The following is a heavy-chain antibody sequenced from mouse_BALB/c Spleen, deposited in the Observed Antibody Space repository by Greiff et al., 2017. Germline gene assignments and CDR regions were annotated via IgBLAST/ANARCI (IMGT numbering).Heavy chain of an antibody. V-gene: IGHV1S137*01. CDR1: GYTFTDYA. CDR2: ISTYYGDA. Sequence: QVHVKQSGAELVRPGVSVKISCKGSGYTFTDYAMHWVKQSHAKSLEWIGVISTYYGDASYNQKFKGKATMTVDKSSSTAYMELARLTSEDSAIYYCARGPTAKEFSYWGQGTLVTVSA. D-gene: IGHD1-2*01. CDR3: ARGPTAKEFSY. J-gene: IGHJ3*01.